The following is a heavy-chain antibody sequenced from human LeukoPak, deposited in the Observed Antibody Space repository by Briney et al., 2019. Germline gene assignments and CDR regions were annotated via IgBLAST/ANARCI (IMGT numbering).Heavy chain of an antibody. D-gene: IGHD5-18*01. CDR1: GFTFSSYA. CDR3: ARAIMGTENLDF. CDR2: ISGSGGST. Sequence: GGSLRLSCAASGFTFSSYAMSWVRQAPGKGLEGVSAISGSGGSTYYAASVKGGFTISRDNSTSTFFLQLNGLRTGDTAVYYCARAIMGTENLDFWGQGTLVTVSS. J-gene: IGHJ4*02. V-gene: IGHV3-23*01.